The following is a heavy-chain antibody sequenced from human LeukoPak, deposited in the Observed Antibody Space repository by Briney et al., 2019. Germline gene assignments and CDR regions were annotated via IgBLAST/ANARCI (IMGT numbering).Heavy chain of an antibody. CDR3: AKGGPSSGWYIFDY. J-gene: IGHJ4*02. D-gene: IGHD6-19*01. CDR2: ISGSGGST. V-gene: IGHV3-23*01. CDR1: GFTFFSYA. Sequence: GGSLRLSCAASGFTFFSYAMSWVRQAPGKGLEGVSGISGSGGSTNYADSVKGLFTISRDNSKNALYLQMNNVRVEDTAVYYCAKGGPSSGWYIFDYWGQGTLVTVSS.